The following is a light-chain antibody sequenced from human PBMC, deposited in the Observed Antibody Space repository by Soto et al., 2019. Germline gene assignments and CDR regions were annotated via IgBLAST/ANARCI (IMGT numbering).Light chain of an antibody. CDR3: QVWDSSSDHVV. Sequence: SYVLTQSPSVSVAPGKTARISCGGNNIGDKSVHWYQQKGGQAPVLVICYDSDRPSGIPERFSGSNSGNTATLSISRVEAGDEADYYCQVWDSSSDHVVFGGGTKLTVL. V-gene: IGLV3-21*04. CDR2: YDS. J-gene: IGLJ2*01. CDR1: NIGDKS.